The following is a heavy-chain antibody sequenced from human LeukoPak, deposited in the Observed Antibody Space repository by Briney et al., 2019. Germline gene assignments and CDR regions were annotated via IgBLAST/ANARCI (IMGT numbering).Heavy chain of an antibody. D-gene: IGHD3-22*01. Sequence: PSQTLSLTCTVSGGSISSGGYYWSWIRQHPGKGLEWIGYIYYSGSTYYNPSLKSRVTISVDTSKNQFSLKLSSVTAADTAVYYCARGWGLSMIVVERTYYFDYWGQGTLVTVSS. V-gene: IGHV4-31*03. CDR2: IYYSGST. CDR1: GGSISSGGYY. CDR3: ARGWGLSMIVVERTYYFDY. J-gene: IGHJ4*02.